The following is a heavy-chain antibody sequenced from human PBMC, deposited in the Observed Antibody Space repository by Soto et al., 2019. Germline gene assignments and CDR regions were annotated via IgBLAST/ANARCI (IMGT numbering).Heavy chain of an antibody. CDR3: ARGDSTGYYTAEFFQH. Sequence: SETLSLTCTVSGGSISTYYWSWIRQPPGKGLEWIGYIYYSGNTNYNPSLKSRVTISVDTSKNQFSLKLSSVTAADTAVYYCARGDSTGYYTAEFFQHWGQGTPVTVSS. D-gene: IGHD3-22*01. CDR1: GGSISTYY. V-gene: IGHV4-59*01. CDR2: IYYSGNT. J-gene: IGHJ1*01.